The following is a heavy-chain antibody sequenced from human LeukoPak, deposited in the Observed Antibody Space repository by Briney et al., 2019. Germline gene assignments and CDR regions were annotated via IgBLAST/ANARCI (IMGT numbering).Heavy chain of an antibody. CDR2: INQDGSER. Sequence: RSGGSLRLSCAASGFTFSNYAMSWVRQAPGKGLEWVANINQDGSERYYVDSVNGRFTISRDNAKNSLYLQMNSLRAEDTAVYYCATELPGGKGYFDYWGQGTLVTVSS. CDR1: GFTFSNYA. V-gene: IGHV3-7*03. CDR3: ATELPGGKGYFDY. D-gene: IGHD1-7*01. J-gene: IGHJ4*02.